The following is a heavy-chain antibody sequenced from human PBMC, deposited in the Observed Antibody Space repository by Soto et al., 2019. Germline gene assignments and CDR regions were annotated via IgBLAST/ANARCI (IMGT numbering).Heavy chain of an antibody. Sequence: PGGSLRRSCAASGFTFTSYAMSWVRQAPGKGLEWVSGISGSGGSTYYADSVKGRFTISRDNPKNTLYLQMSSLRPEDTAVYYCAKFEELEPTPYDYWGQGTLVTVSS. V-gene: IGHV3-23*01. J-gene: IGHJ4*02. CDR1: GFTFTSYA. CDR3: AKFEELEPTPYDY. D-gene: IGHD1-1*01. CDR2: ISGSGGST.